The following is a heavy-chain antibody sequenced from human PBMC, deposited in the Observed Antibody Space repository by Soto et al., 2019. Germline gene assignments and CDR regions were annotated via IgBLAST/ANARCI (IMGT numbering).Heavy chain of an antibody. D-gene: IGHD3-10*01. CDR2: ISYDGSNK. CDR3: AKDPYYYGSGSLYYFDY. J-gene: IGHJ4*02. CDR1: GFTFSSYG. V-gene: IGHV3-30*18. Sequence: GGSLRLSCAASGFTFSSYGMHWVRQAPGKGLEWVAVISYDGSNKYYADSVKGRFTISRDNSKTTLYLQMNSLRAEDTAVYYCAKDPYYYGSGSLYYFDYWGQGTLVTVSS.